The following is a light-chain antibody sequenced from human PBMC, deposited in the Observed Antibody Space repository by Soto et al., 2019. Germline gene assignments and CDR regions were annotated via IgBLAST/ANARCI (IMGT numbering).Light chain of an antibody. J-gene: IGKJ1*01. CDR2: DTS. Sequence: DIVVTQSPATLSASPGERVTLSCRASQFVSSRLAWYQRRPGQVPRLLIYDTSTRAPGISARFSGSGSGTEFTLTISSLQSEDFAAYFCQENIQWPPGMFGPGTTVDIK. V-gene: IGKV3-15*01. CDR1: QFVSSR. CDR3: QENIQWPPGM.